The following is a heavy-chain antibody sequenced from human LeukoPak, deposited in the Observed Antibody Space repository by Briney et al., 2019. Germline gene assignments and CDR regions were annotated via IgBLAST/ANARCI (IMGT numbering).Heavy chain of an antibody. CDR2: IYHSGST. J-gene: IGHJ3*02. CDR1: GGSISSSNW. V-gene: IGHV4-4*02. CDR3: ARDRTVRGVIVDAFDI. Sequence: SETLSLTCAVSGGSISSSNWWSWVRQPPGKGLEWIGEIYHSGSTNYNPSLKSRVTISVDTSKNQFSLKLSSVTAADTAVYYCARDRTVRGVIVDAFDIWGQGTMVTVSS. D-gene: IGHD3-10*01.